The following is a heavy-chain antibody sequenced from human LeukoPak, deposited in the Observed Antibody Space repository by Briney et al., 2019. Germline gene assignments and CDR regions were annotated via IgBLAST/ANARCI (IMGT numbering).Heavy chain of an antibody. Sequence: GASVKVSCKASGYTFTSYGISWVRQAPGQGLEWMGWISAYIGNTNYAQKLQGRVTMTTDTSTSTAYMELRSLRSDDTAVYYCARDNAYSSGWSFDYWGQGTLVTVSS. J-gene: IGHJ4*02. D-gene: IGHD6-19*01. V-gene: IGHV1-18*01. CDR3: ARDNAYSSGWSFDY. CDR2: ISAYIGNT. CDR1: GYTFTSYG.